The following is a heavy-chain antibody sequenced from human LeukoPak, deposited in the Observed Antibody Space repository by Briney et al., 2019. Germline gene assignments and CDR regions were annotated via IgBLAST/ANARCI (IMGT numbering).Heavy chain of an antibody. CDR1: GGSISSNSYY. CDR2: IYASGST. CDR3: ARHGGSSWYVPHYYFDY. Sequence: SETLSLTCTVSGGSISSNSYYWSWIRQPAGKGLEWIGRIYASGSTYYNPSLKSRVTISVDTSKNQFSLKLSSVTAADTAVYYCARHGGSSWYVPHYYFDYWGQGTLVTVSS. D-gene: IGHD6-13*01. V-gene: IGHV4-39*01. J-gene: IGHJ4*02.